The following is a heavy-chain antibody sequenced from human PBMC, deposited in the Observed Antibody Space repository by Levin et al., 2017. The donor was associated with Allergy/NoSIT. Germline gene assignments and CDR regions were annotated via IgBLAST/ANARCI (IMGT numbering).Heavy chain of an antibody. CDR1: VFPFRLYC. D-gene: IGHD3-3*02. CDR3: AKGHFWSGYFRGGPGGYFDY. Sequence: LSLTCAASVFPFRLYCLHCFRQSPVQGLEWVAVISYDGSNKYYADSVKGRFTISRDNSKNTLYLQMNSLRAEDTAVYYCAKGHFWSGYFRGGPGGYFDYWGQGTLVTVSS. J-gene: IGHJ4*02. CDR2: ISYDGSNK. V-gene: IGHV3-30*18.